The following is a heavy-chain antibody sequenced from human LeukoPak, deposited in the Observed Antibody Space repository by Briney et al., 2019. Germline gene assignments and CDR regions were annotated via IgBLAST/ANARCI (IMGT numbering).Heavy chain of an antibody. CDR1: GFTFSSYW. CDR3: ARDKDLTGYYNPEYFQH. Sequence: GGSLRLSCAASGFTFSSYWMHWVRQAPGKGLVWASRINSDGSNTSYADSVKGRFTISRDNAKNSLYLQMNSLRAEDTAVYYCARDKDLTGYYNPEYFQHWGQGTLVTVSS. CDR2: INSDGSNT. V-gene: IGHV3-74*01. D-gene: IGHD3-9*01. J-gene: IGHJ1*01.